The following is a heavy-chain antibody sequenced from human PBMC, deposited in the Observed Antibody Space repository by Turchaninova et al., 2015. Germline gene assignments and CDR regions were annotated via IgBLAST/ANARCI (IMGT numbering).Heavy chain of an antibody. CDR2: ISNGGAEK. V-gene: IGHV3-23*04. CDR1: GFNLYSYA. D-gene: IGHD3-22*01. J-gene: IGHJ3*02. Sequence: EVQLVESGGGLVQTGGSMRLSWEDNGFNLYSYAMGGVRKAQGKGLGGVIAISNGGAEKNDSCSVXXLLTXXGDXSXNTLFLQIXXVRXXXTAVYYCSXPPLPSSSSWSYAFXXWGQGXMVTVSS. CDR3: SXPPLPSSSSWSYAFXX.